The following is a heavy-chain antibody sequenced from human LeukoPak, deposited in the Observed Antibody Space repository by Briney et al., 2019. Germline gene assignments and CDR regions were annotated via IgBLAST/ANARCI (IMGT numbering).Heavy chain of an antibody. D-gene: IGHD6-13*01. CDR2: INASGGST. CDR1: GYTFTSYY. Sequence: ASVKVSCKASGYTFTSYYMHWMRQAPARGHEWMGIINASGGSTSYAQKFQGRVTMTRDTSTSTVYMELSSLRSEDTGEYYCARAGTKWRIAAAGRGGYKWVDPWG. J-gene: IGHJ5*02. V-gene: IGHV1-46*01. CDR3: ARAGTKWRIAAAGRGGYKWVDP.